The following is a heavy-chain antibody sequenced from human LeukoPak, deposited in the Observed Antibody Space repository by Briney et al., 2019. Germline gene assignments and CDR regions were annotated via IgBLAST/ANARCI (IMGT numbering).Heavy chain of an antibody. D-gene: IGHD1-26*01. CDR1: GGTFSSYA. Sequence: SVKVSCKASGGTFSSYATSWVRQAPGQGLEWMGRIIPILGTANYAQKFQGRVTITADKSTSTAYMELSSLRSEDTAVYYCARDQGSSRIGGPADYWGQGTLVTVSS. CDR2: IIPILGTA. CDR3: ARDQGSSRIGGPADY. V-gene: IGHV1-69*04. J-gene: IGHJ4*02.